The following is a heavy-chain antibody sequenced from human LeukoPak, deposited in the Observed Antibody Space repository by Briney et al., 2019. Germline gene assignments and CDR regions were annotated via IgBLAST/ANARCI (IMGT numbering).Heavy chain of an antibody. CDR3: GSSVSAPY. V-gene: IGHV3-74*01. Sequence: AGGSLRLSCAASGFTFSNYWMHWVRQAPGKRLVWVSRINSDGSRTNYADPVKGRFTISRDNAKNTLHLQMNSLRAEDTAVYYCGSSVSAPYWGQGTLVTVSS. CDR2: INSDGSRT. J-gene: IGHJ4*02. D-gene: IGHD2-21*02. CDR1: GFTFSNYW.